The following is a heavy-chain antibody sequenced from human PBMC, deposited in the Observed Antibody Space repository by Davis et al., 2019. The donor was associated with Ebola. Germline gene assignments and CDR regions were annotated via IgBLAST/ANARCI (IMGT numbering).Heavy chain of an antibody. CDR1: GYRFTSYY. J-gene: IGHJ3*02. CDR3: AREGGRYYDSYGYVFEI. CDR2: INPITGGT. V-gene: IGHV1-46*01. Sequence: ASVKVSCKASGYRFTSYYMHWVRQAPGQGLEWMGIINPITGGTSYAQNFQVRVNMTRDTSTSTVYMELSSLRSEDTAVYYCAREGGRYYDSYGYVFEIWGQGTMVKVAS. D-gene: IGHD3-22*01.